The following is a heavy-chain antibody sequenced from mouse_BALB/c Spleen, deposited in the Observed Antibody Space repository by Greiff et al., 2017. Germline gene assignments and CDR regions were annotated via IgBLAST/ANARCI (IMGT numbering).Heavy chain of an antibody. J-gene: IGHJ3*01. Sequence: EVKLQESGGGLVQPGGSLKLSCAASGFTFSSYGMSWVRQTPDKRLELVATINSNGGSTYYPDSVKGRFTISRDNAKNTLYLQMSSLKSEDTAMYYCARADYYGSSLRGFAYWGQGTLVTVSA. D-gene: IGHD1-1*01. CDR1: GFTFSSYG. CDR2: INSNGGST. CDR3: ARADYYGSSLRGFAY. V-gene: IGHV5-6-3*01.